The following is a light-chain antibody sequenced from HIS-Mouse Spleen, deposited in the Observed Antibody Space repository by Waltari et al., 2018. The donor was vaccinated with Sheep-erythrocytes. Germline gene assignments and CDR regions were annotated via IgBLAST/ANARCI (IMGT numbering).Light chain of an antibody. V-gene: IGLV3-10*01. CDR1: ALPKKS. J-gene: IGLJ3*02. Sequence: SYELTQPPSVSVSPGPTARITCPGDALPKKSAYWYQQKSGQAPVLVIYEDSKRPSGIPERFSGSSSGTMATLTISGAQVEDEADYYCYSTDSSGNHSNWVFGGGTKLTVL. CDR2: EDS. CDR3: YSTDSSGNHSNWV.